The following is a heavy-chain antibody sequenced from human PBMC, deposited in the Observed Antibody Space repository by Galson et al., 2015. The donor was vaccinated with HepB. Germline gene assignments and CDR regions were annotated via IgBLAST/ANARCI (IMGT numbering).Heavy chain of an antibody. CDR2: INPSGSST. J-gene: IGHJ4*02. V-gene: IGHV1-46*01. Sequence: SVKVSCKASGYTFTSYYMHWVRQAPGQGLEWMGIINPSGSSTSYAQKFQGRVTMTRDTSTSTVYMELSSLRSEDTAVYYCARAVYCSGGSCKRGYFDYWGQGTLVTVSS. D-gene: IGHD2-15*01. CDR3: ARAVYCSGGSCKRGYFDY. CDR1: GYTFTSYY.